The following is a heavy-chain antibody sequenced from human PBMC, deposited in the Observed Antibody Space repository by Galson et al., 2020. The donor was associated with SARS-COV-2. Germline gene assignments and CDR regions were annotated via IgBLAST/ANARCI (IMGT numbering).Heavy chain of an antibody. CDR1: GGSVSGYF. Sequence: ASETLSLKCAVYGGSVSGYFWSWIRQPPGKGLEWIGEINPSGGAQYNPSFKSRVIISGDTSKNQFSLHLSSVTAADTAVYFCARISLRGDNSDSHFWGQGTLVIVSS. CDR3: ARISLRGDNSDSHF. V-gene: IGHV4-34*01. D-gene: IGHD2-15*01. CDR2: INPSGGA. J-gene: IGHJ4*02.